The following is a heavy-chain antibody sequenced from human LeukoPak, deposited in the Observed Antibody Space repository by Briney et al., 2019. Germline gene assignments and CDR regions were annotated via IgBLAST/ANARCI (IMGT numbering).Heavy chain of an antibody. CDR2: IYYSGST. D-gene: IGHD4-17*01. CDR1: GGSISSYY. J-gene: IGHJ3*02. CDR3: ARLTVTTGSDAFDI. Sequence: SETLSLTCTVSGGSISSYYWSWIWQPPGKGLEWIGYIYYSGSTNYNPSLKSRVTISVDTSKNQFSLKLSSVTAADTAVYYCARLTVTTGSDAFDIWGQGTMVTVSS. V-gene: IGHV4-59*01.